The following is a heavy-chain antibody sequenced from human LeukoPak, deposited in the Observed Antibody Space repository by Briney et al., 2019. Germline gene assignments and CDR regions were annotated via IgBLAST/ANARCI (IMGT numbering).Heavy chain of an antibody. V-gene: IGHV3-21*01. CDR2: LSGSASAT. CDR1: GFIFSNYG. J-gene: IGHJ6*02. D-gene: IGHD3-22*01. CDR3: ARDWSLDYDSSGYLISYYYGMDV. Sequence: PGGSLRLSCAASGFIFSNYGMSWVRQAPGKGLEWVSGLSGSASATYYADSVKGRFTISRDNAKNSLYLQMNSLRAEDTAVYYCARDWSLDYDSSGYLISYYYGMDVWGQGTTATVSS.